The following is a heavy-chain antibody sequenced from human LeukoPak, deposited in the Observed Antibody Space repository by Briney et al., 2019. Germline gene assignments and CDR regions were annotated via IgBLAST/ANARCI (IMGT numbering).Heavy chain of an antibody. J-gene: IGHJ4*02. CDR2: IRSKAYGGTT. CDR3: TTSDYGDFL. D-gene: IGHD4-17*01. Sequence: PGRSLRLSCTASGFTFGDYAMSWVRQAPGKGLEWVGFIRSKAYGGTTEYAASVKGRFTISRDDSKSIAYLQMNSLKTEDTAVHYCTTSDYGDFLWGQGTLVTVSS. CDR1: GFTFGDYA. V-gene: IGHV3-49*04.